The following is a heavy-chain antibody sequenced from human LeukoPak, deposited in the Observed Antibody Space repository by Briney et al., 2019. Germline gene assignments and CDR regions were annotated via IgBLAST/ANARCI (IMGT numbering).Heavy chain of an antibody. J-gene: IGHJ3*02. V-gene: IGHV3-53*01. CDR1: GFTVSSNY. CDR3: ARGVDEGAFDI. CDR2: IYSGGST. Sequence: GGSLRLSCAASGFTVSSNYMSWVRQAPGKGLEWVSVIYSGGSTYYADSVKGRFTISRDNSKNKPYLQMNSLRSEDTAVYYCARGVDEGAFDIWGQGTMVTVSS.